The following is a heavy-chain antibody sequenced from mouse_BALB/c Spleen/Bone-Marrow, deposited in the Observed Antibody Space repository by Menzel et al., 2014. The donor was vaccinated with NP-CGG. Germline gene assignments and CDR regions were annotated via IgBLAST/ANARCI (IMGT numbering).Heavy chain of an antibody. J-gene: IGHJ2*01. V-gene: IGHV5-9-3*01. CDR2: ISSGGSYT. D-gene: IGHD2-4*01. Sequence: DVKLVESGEGLVKPGGSLKLSCAASGFTFSSYAMSWVRQTPEKRLEWVATISSGGSYTYYPDSVKGRFTISRDNAKNTLYLQMSSLRSEDTAMYYCARHGITRLLDYWGQGTTLTVSS. CDR3: ARHGITRLLDY. CDR1: GFTFSSYA.